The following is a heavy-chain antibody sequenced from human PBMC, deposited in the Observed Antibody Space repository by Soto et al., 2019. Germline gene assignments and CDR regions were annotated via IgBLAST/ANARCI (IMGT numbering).Heavy chain of an antibody. V-gene: IGHV2-5*01. CDR2: IYWNDDK. CDR3: AKRGSSGWYGWCDP. CDR1: GFSLRTSGVG. Sequence: SVPTLVNPIQTLTLTCIFSGFSLRTSGVGVGWIRQPPGKALEWLGFIYWNDDKRYSASLKSRLTITKDTSKNQVVLTMTNMDPVDTATYYCAKRGSSGWYGWCDPWGQGTLVTVSS. J-gene: IGHJ5*02. D-gene: IGHD6-19*01.